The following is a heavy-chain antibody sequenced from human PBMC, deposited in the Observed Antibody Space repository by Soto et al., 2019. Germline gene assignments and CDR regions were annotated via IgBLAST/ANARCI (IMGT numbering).Heavy chain of an antibody. CDR2: IIPLFGTA. V-gene: IGHV1-69*01. J-gene: IGHJ6*02. CDR3: ARLGTKAMDV. D-gene: IGHD2-2*01. Sequence: QVQLVQSGAEVRKPGSSVRVSCKASGGTFDAYTITWVRQAPGQGLEWMGGIIPLFGTANYAQKFQCRVTITADESTTTAHMELSSLRSEDTAVYFCARLGTKAMDVWGQGTTVTISS. CDR1: GGTFDAYT.